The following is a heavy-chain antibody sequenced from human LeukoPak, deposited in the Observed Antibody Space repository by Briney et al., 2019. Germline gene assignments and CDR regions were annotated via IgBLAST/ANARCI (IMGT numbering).Heavy chain of an antibody. CDR2: ISLSGRFI. CDR1: GFNFSAFS. J-gene: IGHJ4*02. Sequence: PGGSLRLSCGASGFNFSAFSMSWVRQAPGKGLEWVASISLSGRFIYYADSLKGRFTISRDNAKNSVHLQVNSLRAKDTAVYYCAREMLVIPAAVDYWGQGTLVTVSS. V-gene: IGHV3-21*01. CDR3: AREMLVIPAAVDY. D-gene: IGHD2-2*01.